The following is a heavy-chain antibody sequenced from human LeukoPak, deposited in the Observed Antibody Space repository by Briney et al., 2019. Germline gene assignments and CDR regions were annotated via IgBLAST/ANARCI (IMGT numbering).Heavy chain of an antibody. V-gene: IGHV3-30*18. CDR3: AKPLYSCSGGSCYRFYYYYGMDV. Sequence: GGSLRLSCAASGFTFSSYGMHWVRQAPGKGLEWVAVISYDGSNKYYADSVKGRFTISRDNSKNTLYLQMNSLRAEDTAVYYCAKPLYSCSGGSCYRFYYYYGMDVWGQGTTVTVSS. CDR1: GFTFSSYG. J-gene: IGHJ6*02. CDR2: ISYDGSNK. D-gene: IGHD2-15*01.